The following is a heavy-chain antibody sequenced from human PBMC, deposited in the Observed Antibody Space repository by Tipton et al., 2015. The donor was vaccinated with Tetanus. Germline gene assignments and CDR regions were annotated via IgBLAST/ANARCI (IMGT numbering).Heavy chain of an antibody. D-gene: IGHD5/OR15-5a*01. CDR2: IKTKTAGGTT. CDR3: ATTPEYSVYGNYYSHMDV. CDR1: GFTFSNTW. J-gene: IGHJ6*03. Sequence: SLRLSCAASGFTFSNTWMSWVRQAPGKGLEWVGRIKTKTAGGTTNYAAAVQGRFTMSRDDSKTTLYLQMNSLKTEDTAVYYCATTPEYSVYGNYYSHMDVWGKGTTVTVSS. V-gene: IGHV3-15*01.